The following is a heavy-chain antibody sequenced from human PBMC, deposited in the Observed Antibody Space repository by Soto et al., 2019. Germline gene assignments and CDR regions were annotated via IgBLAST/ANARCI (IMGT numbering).Heavy chain of an antibody. J-gene: IGHJ5*02. Sequence: QVQLQQWGAGLLKPSETLSLTCAVYGGSFSGYYWRWIRQPPGKGLEWIGEINHRGSTNYNPSLKSRVTITVDTSKNKFPLKLSSVTAADTAVYYCARVKVTMARGVRHNWFHPWGQGTLVIVSS. CDR3: ARVKVTMARGVRHNWFHP. CDR2: INHRGST. D-gene: IGHD3-10*01. CDR1: GGSFSGYY. V-gene: IGHV4-34*01.